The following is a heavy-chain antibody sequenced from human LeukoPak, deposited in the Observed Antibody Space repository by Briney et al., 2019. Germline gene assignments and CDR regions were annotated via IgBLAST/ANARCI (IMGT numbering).Heavy chain of an antibody. CDR2: ISYDGSNK. CDR3: ARGVVATINYFDY. V-gene: IGHV3-30*01. J-gene: IGHJ4*02. CDR1: GFTFSSYA. Sequence: GGSLRLSCAASGFTFSSYAMHWVRQAPGKGLEWVAVISYDGSNKYYADSVKGRFTTSRDNSKNTLYLQMNSLRAEDTAVYYCARGVVATINYFDYWGQGTLVTVSS. D-gene: IGHD5-12*01.